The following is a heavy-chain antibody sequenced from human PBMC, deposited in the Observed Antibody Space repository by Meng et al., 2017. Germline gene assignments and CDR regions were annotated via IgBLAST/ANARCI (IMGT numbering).Heavy chain of an antibody. CDR3: ARGSYYHDAFDF. CDR1: GGTFSSYA. CDR2: IIPIFGTA. J-gene: IGHJ3*01. D-gene: IGHD1-26*01. Sequence: SVKVSCKASGGTFSSYAISWVRQAPGQGLEWMGGIIPIFGTANYAQKFQGRVTITADKSTSTAYMELSSLRSEDTAVYYCARGSYYHDAFDFWGQGTMVTVSS. V-gene: IGHV1-69*06.